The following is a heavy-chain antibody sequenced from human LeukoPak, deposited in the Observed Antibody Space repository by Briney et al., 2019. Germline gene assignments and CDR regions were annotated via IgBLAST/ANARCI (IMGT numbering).Heavy chain of an antibody. CDR3: ARETPYCSSTSCGNWFDP. D-gene: IGHD2-2*01. V-gene: IGHV1-2*02. CDR1: GYTFTGYY. Sequence: ASVKVSCKASGYTFTGYYMHWVRQAPGQGLEWMGWINPNSGGTNYAQKFQGRVTMTRDTSISTAYMELSRLRPDDTAVYYCARETPYCSSTSCGNWFDPWGQGTLVTVSS. J-gene: IGHJ5*02. CDR2: INPNSGGT.